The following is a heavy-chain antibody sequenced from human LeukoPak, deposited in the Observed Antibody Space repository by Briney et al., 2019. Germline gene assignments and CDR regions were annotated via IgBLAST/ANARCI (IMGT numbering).Heavy chain of an antibody. D-gene: IGHD3/OR15-3a*01. CDR2: IYYSGIT. Sequence: SETLSLTCTVSGGAISSYYWSWIRQPPGKGLEWIGYIYYSGITNYNPSLKSRVTISIDTSKNQFSLNLSSVTAADTAMYYCARAFFRTGPIDYWGQGTLVTVSS. CDR3: ARAFFRTGPIDY. CDR1: GGAISSYY. V-gene: IGHV4-59*01. J-gene: IGHJ4*02.